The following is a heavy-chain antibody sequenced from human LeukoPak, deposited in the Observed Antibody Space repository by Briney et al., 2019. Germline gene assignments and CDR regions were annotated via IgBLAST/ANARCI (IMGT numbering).Heavy chain of an antibody. J-gene: IGHJ4*02. Sequence: PGGSLRLSCAASGFTFRTYWMHWVRQAPGKGLVWVSRINSDGSSTRYADSVKGRFTISRDNAKNTLYLQMNSLRTEDMAVYYCAKGSSIVATAHYFDYWGQGTLVTVSS. CDR2: INSDGSST. V-gene: IGHV3-74*01. D-gene: IGHD5-12*01. CDR3: AKGSSIVATAHYFDY. CDR1: GFTFRTYW.